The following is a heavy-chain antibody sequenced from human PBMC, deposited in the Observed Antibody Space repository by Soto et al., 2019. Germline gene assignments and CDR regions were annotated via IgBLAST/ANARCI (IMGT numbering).Heavy chain of an antibody. CDR1: GFTFSSYA. D-gene: IGHD3-16*01. J-gene: IGHJ4*02. CDR2: ISGSGGST. CDR3: ARGGSLYDRSKGDY. V-gene: IGHV3-23*01. Sequence: EVQLLESGGGLVQPGGSLRLSCAASGFTFSSYAMSWVRQAPGKGLEWVSAISGSGGSTYYADSVKGRFTISRDNSKNTLYLQMNSLRAEDTAVYYCARGGSLYDRSKGDYWGPGTQVTVSS.